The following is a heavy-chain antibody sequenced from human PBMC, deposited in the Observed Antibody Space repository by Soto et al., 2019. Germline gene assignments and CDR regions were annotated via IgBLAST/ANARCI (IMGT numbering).Heavy chain of an antibody. CDR3: ARDLRAAGGLVPYDY. D-gene: IGHD6-13*01. Sequence: GASVKVSCKASGYTFTNYAIHWVRQAPGQRLDWMGWINAGNGNTKYSQKFQGRVTITRDTSASTAYMELSTLRSEDTAVYYCARDLRAAGGLVPYDYWGQGTLVTVSS. J-gene: IGHJ4*02. CDR2: INAGNGNT. CDR1: GYTFTNYA. V-gene: IGHV1-3*01.